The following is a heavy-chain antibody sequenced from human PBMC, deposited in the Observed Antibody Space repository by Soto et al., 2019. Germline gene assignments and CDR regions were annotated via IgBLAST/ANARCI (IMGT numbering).Heavy chain of an antibody. Sequence: EEQLVESGGRLVQSGGSLRLSCTASGFSVNAYSVNWVRQAPGKGLEWISYISSTGDLILYADSVKGRFTIARDIAKNSLYLQMDSLRDEDTAVYYCATWAIAVCGEGYWGQGTLVTVSS. J-gene: IGHJ4*02. CDR1: GFSVNAYS. CDR3: ATWAIAVCGEGY. V-gene: IGHV3-48*02. D-gene: IGHD2-21*01. CDR2: ISSTGDLI.